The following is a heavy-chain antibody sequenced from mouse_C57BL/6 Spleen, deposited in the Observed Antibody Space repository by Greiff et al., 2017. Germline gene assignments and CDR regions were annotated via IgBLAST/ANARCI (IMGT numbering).Heavy chain of an antibody. J-gene: IGHJ2*01. CDR1: GFTFSSYA. CDR3: AREGWLLPSYFDY. V-gene: IGHV5-4*01. Sequence: EVHLVESGGGLVKPGGSLKLSCAASGFTFSSYAMSWVRQTPEKRLEWVATISDGGSYTYYPDNVKGRFTISRDNAKNNLYLQMSHLKSEDTAMYYCAREGWLLPSYFDYWGQGTTLTVSS. D-gene: IGHD2-3*01. CDR2: ISDGGSYT.